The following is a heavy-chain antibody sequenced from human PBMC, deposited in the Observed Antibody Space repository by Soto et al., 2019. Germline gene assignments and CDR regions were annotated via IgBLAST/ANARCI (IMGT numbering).Heavy chain of an antibody. J-gene: IGHJ5*02. Sequence: SETLSLTCAVYGGSFSGYYWSWIRQPPGKGLEWIGEINYSGSTNYNPSLKSRVTISVDASKNQFSLKLSSVTAADTAVYYCARARPVLLWFGGGDWFDPWGQGTLVTVSS. V-gene: IGHV4-34*01. D-gene: IGHD3-10*01. CDR1: GGSFSGYY. CDR3: ARARPVLLWFGGGDWFDP. CDR2: INYSGST.